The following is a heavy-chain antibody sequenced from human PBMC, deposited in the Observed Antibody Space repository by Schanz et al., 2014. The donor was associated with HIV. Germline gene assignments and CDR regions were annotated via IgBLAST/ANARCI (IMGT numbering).Heavy chain of an antibody. CDR1: GFSFSSYV. Sequence: EVQLMESGGGLVQPGRSLRLSCAASGFSFSSYVMSWIRQAPGKGLEWVSAISGSGDITYYADSVKGRFTISRDNSKNTVYLQMDSLRAEDTAVYYCEKDLLSRYCSGGSCYSSYWGQGTLVTVSS. CDR2: ISGSGDIT. J-gene: IGHJ4*02. CDR3: EKDLLSRYCSGGSCYSSY. D-gene: IGHD2-15*01. V-gene: IGHV3-23*01.